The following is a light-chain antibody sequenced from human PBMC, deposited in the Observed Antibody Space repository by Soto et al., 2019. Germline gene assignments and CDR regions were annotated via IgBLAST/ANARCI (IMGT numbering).Light chain of an antibody. CDR2: AAS. V-gene: IGKV1-12*01. Sequence: DIQLTQSPSSVSASVGDRVTITCRASQGISGYLAWYQQKPGKVPKLLIYAASSLQSGVPLRFSGSGSGTDFTLTISSLQAEDSATSYCQQANSFPLTFGGGTKVDLK. J-gene: IGKJ4*01. CDR1: QGISGY. CDR3: QQANSFPLT.